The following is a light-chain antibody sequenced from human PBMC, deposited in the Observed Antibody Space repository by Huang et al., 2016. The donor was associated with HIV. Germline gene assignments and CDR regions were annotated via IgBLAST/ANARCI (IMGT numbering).Light chain of an antibody. J-gene: IGKJ1*01. CDR3: QQSFSVPRT. V-gene: IGKV1-39*01. CDR2: TAS. CDR1: QTISKS. Sequence: DIQMTQSPPSLSASVGDRVTFTCRANQTISKSLNWYQQKPGRVPKLLIYTASTLESGVPSRFSGSGSGSRFTLNITNLQPEDFATYYCQQSFSVPRTFG.